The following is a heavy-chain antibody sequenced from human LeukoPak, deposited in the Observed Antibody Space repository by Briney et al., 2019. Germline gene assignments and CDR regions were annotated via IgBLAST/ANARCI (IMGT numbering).Heavy chain of an antibody. V-gene: IGHV1-69*04. Sequence: SVKVSCKASVGTFSSYAISWVRQAPGQGLEWMGRIIPILGIANYAQKFQGRVTITADKSTSTAYMELSSLRSEDTAVYYCAQDYGDYHPFDYWGQGTLVTVSS. J-gene: IGHJ4*02. CDR1: VGTFSSYA. CDR2: IIPILGIA. CDR3: AQDYGDYHPFDY. D-gene: IGHD4-17*01.